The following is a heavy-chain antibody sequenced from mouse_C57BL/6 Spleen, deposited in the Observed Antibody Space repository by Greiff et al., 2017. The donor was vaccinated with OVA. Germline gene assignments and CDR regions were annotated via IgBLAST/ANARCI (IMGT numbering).Heavy chain of an antibody. CDR3: ARCYYGNYCLYYFDY. Sequence: EVQLQQSGAELVKPGASVKLSCTASGFNIKDYYMHWVKQRTEQGLAWIGRIDPADGETKYAPKFQGKATITADTSSTTAYLQLSSLTSEDTAAYDCARCYYGNYCLYYFDYWGQGTTLTVSS. CDR1: GFNIKDYY. J-gene: IGHJ2*01. CDR2: IDPADGET. D-gene: IGHD2-1*01. V-gene: IGHV14-2*01.